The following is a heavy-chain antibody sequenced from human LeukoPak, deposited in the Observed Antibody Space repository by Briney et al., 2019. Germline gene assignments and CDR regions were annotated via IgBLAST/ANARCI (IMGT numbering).Heavy chain of an antibody. V-gene: IGHV1-69*13. Sequence: GASVKVSCKASGYTFTGYYKHWVRQAPGQGLEWMGGIIPIFGTANYAQKFQGRVTITADESTSTAYMELSSLRSEDTAVYYCARSAGGFRWAFDIWGQGTMVTVSS. CDR1: GYTFTGYY. D-gene: IGHD3-16*01. J-gene: IGHJ3*02. CDR3: ARSAGGFRWAFDI. CDR2: IIPIFGTA.